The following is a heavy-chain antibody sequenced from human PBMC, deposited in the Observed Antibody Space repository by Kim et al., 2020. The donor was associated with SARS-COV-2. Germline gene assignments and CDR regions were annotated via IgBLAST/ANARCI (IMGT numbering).Heavy chain of an antibody. Sequence: SETLSLTCSVSGVSISAYYWSWVRQTPGKGLEWIGYIYHTGYTNDNPSLKSRVTISVDTSQNQFSLKLRSVTAADTAVYYCARHTSNRELVLDSWGQGTL. CDR1: GVSISAYY. J-gene: IGHJ4*02. V-gene: IGHV4-59*08. CDR3: ARHTSNRELVLDS. CDR2: IYHTGYT. D-gene: IGHD1-26*01.